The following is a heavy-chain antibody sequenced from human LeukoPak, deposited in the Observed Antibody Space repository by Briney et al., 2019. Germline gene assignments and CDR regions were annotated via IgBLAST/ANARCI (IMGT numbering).Heavy chain of an antibody. CDR2: IYHSGST. CDR3: ARGPITMVRGVIDY. D-gene: IGHD3-10*01. V-gene: IGHV4-30-2*01. CDR1: GGSISSGGYS. Sequence: SETLSLTCAVSGGSISSGGYSWGWIRQPPGKGLEWIGYIYHSGSTYYNPSLKSRVTISVDRSKNQFSLKLSSVTAADTAVYYCARGPITMVRGVIDYWGQGTLVTVSS. J-gene: IGHJ4*02.